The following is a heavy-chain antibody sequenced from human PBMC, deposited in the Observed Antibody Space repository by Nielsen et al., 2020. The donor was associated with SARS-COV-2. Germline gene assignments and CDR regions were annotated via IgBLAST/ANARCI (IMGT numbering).Heavy chain of an antibody. CDR2: IYYSGST. CDR1: GGSISSSSYY. D-gene: IGHD6-13*01. CDR3: ARGSSWYYYYYGMDV. Sequence: GSLRLSCTVSGGSISSSSYYWGWIRQPPGKGLEWIGSIYYSGSTYYNPSLKSRVTISVDTSKNQFSLKLSSATAADTAVYYCARGSSWYYYYYGMDVWGQGTTVTVSS. J-gene: IGHJ6*02. V-gene: IGHV4-39*01.